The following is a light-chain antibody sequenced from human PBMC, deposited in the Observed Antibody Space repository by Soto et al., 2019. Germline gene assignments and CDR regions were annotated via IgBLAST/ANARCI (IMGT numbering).Light chain of an antibody. CDR2: DNN. Sequence: QSVLTQPPSVSAAPGQTVTISCSGSSYNIGNNYVSWYQHLPGTAPQVLIYDNNKRSSGIPDRFSGSKSGTSATLAISGLQTGDEADYHCVTWDSGMSEVVFGGGTKVTVL. CDR3: VTWDSGMSEVV. J-gene: IGLJ2*01. V-gene: IGLV1-51*01. CDR1: SYNIGNNY.